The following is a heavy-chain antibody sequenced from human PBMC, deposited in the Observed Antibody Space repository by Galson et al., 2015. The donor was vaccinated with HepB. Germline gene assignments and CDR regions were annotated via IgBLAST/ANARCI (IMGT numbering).Heavy chain of an antibody. CDR3: ARDLFYYDFWSGYSRGGHVYDV. J-gene: IGHJ6*04. V-gene: IGHV3-48*02. CDR1: GFTFSSYS. D-gene: IGHD3-3*01. Sequence: LRLSCAASGFTFSSYSMNWVRQAPGKGLEWVSYISSSSSTIYYADSVKGRFTISRDNAKNSLYLQMNSLRDEDTAVYYCARDLFYYDFWSGYSRGGHVYDVWGKGTTVAVSS. CDR2: ISSSSSTI.